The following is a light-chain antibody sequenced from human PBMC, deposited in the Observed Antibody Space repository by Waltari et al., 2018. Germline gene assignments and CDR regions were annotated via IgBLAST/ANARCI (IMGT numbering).Light chain of an antibody. CDR2: EAT. V-gene: IGLV2-23*01. J-gene: IGLJ2*01. CDR1: RSDIGAYNF. CDR3: CSYVGGSRVL. Sequence: QSVLTQPASVSGSPGQSITISCTGTRSDIGAYNFVSWFHQLPGQAPRLLISEATKRPSGVSDRFSGSKSGNTASLSISDLQAEDEADYYCCSYVGGSRVLFGGGTKLTV.